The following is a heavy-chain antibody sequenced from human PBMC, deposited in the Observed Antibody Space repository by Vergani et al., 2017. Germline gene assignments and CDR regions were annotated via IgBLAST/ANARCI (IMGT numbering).Heavy chain of an antibody. V-gene: IGHV1-18*01. D-gene: IGHD5-18*01. CDR1: GYTFTSYG. CDR3: ARARTFAGGYSYGYGDY. Sequence: QVQLVQSGAEVKKPGASVKVSCKASGYTFTSYGISWVRQAPGQGLEWMGWISAYNGNPNYAQKLQGSFTMTTDTSTSTAYMELRSLRSDDTAVYYCARARTFAGGYSYGYGDYWGQGTLVTVSS. J-gene: IGHJ4*02. CDR2: ISAYNGNP.